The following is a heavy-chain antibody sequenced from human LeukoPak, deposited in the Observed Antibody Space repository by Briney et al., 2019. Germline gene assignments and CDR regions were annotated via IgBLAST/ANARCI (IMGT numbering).Heavy chain of an antibody. D-gene: IGHD6-19*01. J-gene: IGHJ4*02. CDR1: GGSISSYY. V-gene: IGHV4-59*01. CDR3: ARGQVAASYYFDY. CDR2: IYYSGST. Sequence: PSETLSLTCTVSGGSISSYYWSWIRQPPGKGLEWIGYIYYSGSTNYNPSLKSRVTISVDTSKNQFSLKLSSVTAADTAVYYCARGQVAASYYFDYWGQGTLVTVSS.